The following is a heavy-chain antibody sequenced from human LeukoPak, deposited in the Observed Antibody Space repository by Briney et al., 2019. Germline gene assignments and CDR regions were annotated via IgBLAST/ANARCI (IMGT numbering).Heavy chain of an antibody. J-gene: IGHJ4*02. CDR3: AKGVITMVRGVNGGYFDY. CDR2: ISGSGGST. CDR1: GFTFSSYA. V-gene: IGHV3-23*01. Sequence: GGSLRLSCAASGFTFSSYAMSWVRQAPGKGLEWVSAISGSGGSTYYADSVKGRFTISRYNSKNTLFLQMNSLRAEDTAVYYCAKGVITMVRGVNGGYFDYWGQGTLVTVSS. D-gene: IGHD3-10*01.